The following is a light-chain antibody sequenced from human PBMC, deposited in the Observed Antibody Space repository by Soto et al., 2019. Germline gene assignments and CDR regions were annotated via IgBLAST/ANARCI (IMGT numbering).Light chain of an antibody. CDR3: QQYNTWPIT. Sequence: EIVMTQSPATLSVSPGQRATLSCRASQNILTNLAWYQQRPGQSPRLVIYGASTRATDIPARFSGSGSGTEFTLTISSLQSEDFVVYYCQQYNTWPITFGQGTRLEIK. CDR2: GAS. V-gene: IGKV3-15*01. CDR1: QNILTN. J-gene: IGKJ5*01.